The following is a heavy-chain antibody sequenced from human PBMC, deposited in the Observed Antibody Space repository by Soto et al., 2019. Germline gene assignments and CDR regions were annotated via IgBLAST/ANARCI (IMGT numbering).Heavy chain of an antibody. D-gene: IGHD2-15*01. Sequence: ASVKVSCKASGYTFTSYYMHWVRQAPGQGLEWMGIINPSGGSTSYAQKFQGRVTMTRDTSTSTVYMELSSLRSEDTAVYYCARDTGCSGGSCYEAFDYWGQGTLVPVSS. J-gene: IGHJ4*02. CDR2: INPSGGST. V-gene: IGHV1-46*01. CDR3: ARDTGCSGGSCYEAFDY. CDR1: GYTFTSYY.